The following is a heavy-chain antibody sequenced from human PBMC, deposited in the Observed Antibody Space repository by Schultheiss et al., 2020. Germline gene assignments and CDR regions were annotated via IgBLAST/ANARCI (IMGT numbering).Heavy chain of an antibody. D-gene: IGHD2-2*01. CDR2: IYYSGST. Sequence: SETLSLTCTVSGGSISSYYWSWIRQHPGKGLEWIGYIYYSGSTYYNPSLKSRVTISVDTSKNQFSLKLSSVTAADTAVYYCAREYQLHPFYYYYMDVWGKGTTVTVSS. CDR3: AREYQLHPFYYYYMDV. CDR1: GGSISSYY. V-gene: IGHV4-59*12. J-gene: IGHJ6*03.